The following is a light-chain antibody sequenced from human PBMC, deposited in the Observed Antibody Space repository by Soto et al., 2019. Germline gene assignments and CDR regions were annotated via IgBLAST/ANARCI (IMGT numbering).Light chain of an antibody. CDR3: SSYTSSDTLERV. CDR1: SSDINYNY. CDR2: DVS. Sequence: QSALTQPASVSGSPGQSITISCTGNSSDINYNYISWYQQNPGKAPKLMIYDVSNRPSGVSNRFSGSRSGNTASLTISGLQAEDEADYYCSSYTSSDTLERVFGGGTKLTVL. J-gene: IGLJ2*01. V-gene: IGLV2-14*01.